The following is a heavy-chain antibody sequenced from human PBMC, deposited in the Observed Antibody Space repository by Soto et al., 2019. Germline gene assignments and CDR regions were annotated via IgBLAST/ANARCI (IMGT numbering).Heavy chain of an antibody. D-gene: IGHD4-17*01. CDR3: ARDRNDYGAPRGYYYYGMDV. Sequence: GGSLRLSCAASGFTFSSYGMHWVRQAPGKGLEWVAVIWYDGSNKYYADSVKGRFTISRDNSKNTLYLQMNSLRAEDTAVYYCARDRNDYGAPRGYYYYGMDVWGQGTTVTVSS. CDR1: GFTFSSYG. V-gene: IGHV3-33*01. CDR2: IWYDGSNK. J-gene: IGHJ6*02.